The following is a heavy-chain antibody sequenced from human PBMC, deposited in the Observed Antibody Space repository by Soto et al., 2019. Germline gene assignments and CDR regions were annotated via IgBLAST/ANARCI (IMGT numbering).Heavy chain of an antibody. D-gene: IGHD3-10*01. CDR2: INPSGGST. J-gene: IGHJ4*02. Sequence: ASVKVSCKASGYTFTIYYMHWVRQAPGQGLEWMGIINPSGGSTSYAQKFQGRVTMTRDTSTSTVYMELSSLTSEDTAVYYCGRGIWTMTRGAYYFDNWGQGTLVTVSS. CDR1: GYTFTIYY. V-gene: IGHV1-46*01. CDR3: GRGIWTMTRGAYYFDN.